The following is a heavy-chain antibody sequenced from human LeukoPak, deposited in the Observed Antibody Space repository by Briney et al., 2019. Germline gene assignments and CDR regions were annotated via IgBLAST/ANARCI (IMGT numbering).Heavy chain of an antibody. V-gene: IGHV1-46*01. CDR2: ISTSGGNT. CDR1: GYTFTSYY. D-gene: IGHD1-26*01. Sequence: ASVKVSCKASGYTFTSYYMNWVRQAPGQGLEWMGIISTSGGNTSYAQKFQGRIIMTRDTSTSTVYLDLSSLRSDDTAVYCCARVWVGATKAGYGYWGQGTLVTASS. J-gene: IGHJ4*02. CDR3: ARVWVGATKAGYGY.